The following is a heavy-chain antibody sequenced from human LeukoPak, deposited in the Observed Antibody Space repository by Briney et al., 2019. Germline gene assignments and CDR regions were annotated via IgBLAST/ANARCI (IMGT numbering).Heavy chain of an antibody. CDR3: AKNPLSLWLIDN. D-gene: IGHD2-21*01. J-gene: IGHJ4*02. V-gene: IGHV3-23*01. Sequence: HPGGSLRLSCAASGFTFSSYAMSWVRQAPGKGLEWVSAISGHGDNTYYADSVKGQFTISRDNSKNTLYLQMNSLRAEDTALYYCAKNPLSLWLIDNWGQGTLVTVSS. CDR1: GFTFSSYA. CDR2: ISGHGDNT.